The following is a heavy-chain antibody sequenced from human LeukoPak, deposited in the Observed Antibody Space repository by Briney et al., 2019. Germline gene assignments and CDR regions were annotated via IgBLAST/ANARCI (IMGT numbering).Heavy chain of an antibody. D-gene: IGHD3-22*01. Sequence: GAPVKVSCKASEYTFTGYYMHWVRQAPGQGLEWMGWINPNSGGTNYAQKFQGRVTMTRDTSISTAYMELSRLRSDDTAVYYCAREAGDYYDSSGYSKPIDYWGQGTLVTVSS. V-gene: IGHV1-2*02. CDR2: INPNSGGT. CDR3: AREAGDYYDSSGYSKPIDY. CDR1: EYTFTGYY. J-gene: IGHJ4*02.